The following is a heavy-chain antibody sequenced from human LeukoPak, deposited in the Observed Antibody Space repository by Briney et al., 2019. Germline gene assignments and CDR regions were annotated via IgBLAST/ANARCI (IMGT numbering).Heavy chain of an antibody. Sequence: GGSLRLSCAASGFTFSSYAMSWVRQAPGKGLEWVSGISPSGDITYYADSVKGRFTISRDNSKNTLYLEVISLTAEDTAVYYCAKDDAWLRFGEWSQGTLVTVSS. CDR1: GFTFSSYA. CDR2: ISPSGDIT. D-gene: IGHD3-10*01. CDR3: AKDDAWLRFGE. J-gene: IGHJ4*02. V-gene: IGHV3-23*01.